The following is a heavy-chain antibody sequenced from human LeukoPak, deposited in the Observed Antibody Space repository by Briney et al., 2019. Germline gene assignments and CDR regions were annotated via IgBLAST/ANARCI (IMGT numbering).Heavy chain of an antibody. CDR3: ARGRVPGYDY. V-gene: IGHV4-34*01. CDR1: GGSISSYY. Sequence: PSETLSLTCTVSGGSISSYYWSWIRQPPGKGLEWIGEINHSGSTNYNPSLKSRVTISVDTSKNQFSLKLSSVTAADTAVYYCARGRVPGYDYWGQGTLVTASS. D-gene: IGHD3-10*01. J-gene: IGHJ4*02. CDR2: INHSGST.